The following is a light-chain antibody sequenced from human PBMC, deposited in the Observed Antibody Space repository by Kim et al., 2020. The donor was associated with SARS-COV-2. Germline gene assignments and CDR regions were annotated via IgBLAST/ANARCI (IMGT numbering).Light chain of an antibody. CDR1: QYIGDY. V-gene: IGKV1-33*01. CDR2: DTS. CDR3: QQRFA. J-gene: IGKJ3*01. Sequence: SFLSASVGDKVTITCQAGQYIGDYLNWYQQKPGKAPELLIYDTSNLEGGVQSRFSATKSGTDFTFTISNVQAEDVATYYCQQRFAFGPGTKVDIK.